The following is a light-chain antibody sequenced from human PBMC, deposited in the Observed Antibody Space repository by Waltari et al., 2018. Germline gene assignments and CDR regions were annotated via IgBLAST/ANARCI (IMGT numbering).Light chain of an antibody. CDR1: SSNIGAGYD. CDR2: GNT. Sequence: QSVLTQPPSVSGAPGQRVTISCTGSSSNIGAGYDVHWYLQLPGTAPKLLISGNTNRPSGVPDRFSGSKSGTSASLAITGLQAEDEADYYCQSYDSSLSGYVVFGGGTKLTVL. J-gene: IGLJ2*01. V-gene: IGLV1-40*01. CDR3: QSYDSSLSGYVV.